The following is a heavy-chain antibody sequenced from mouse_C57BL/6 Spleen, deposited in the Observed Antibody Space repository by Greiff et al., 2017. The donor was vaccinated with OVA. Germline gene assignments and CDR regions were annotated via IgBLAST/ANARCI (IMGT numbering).Heavy chain of an antibody. D-gene: IGHD1-1*01. CDR1: GYTFTDYY. CDR3: ARSDYYGRSWMDY. CDR2: IYPGSGNT. V-gene: IGHV1-76*01. J-gene: IGHJ4*01. Sequence: VKLVESGAELVRPGASVKLSCKASGYTFTDYYINWVKQRPGQGLEWIARIYPGSGNTYYNEKFKGKATLTAEKSSSTAYMQLSSLTSEDSAVYYCARSDYYGRSWMDYWGQGTSVTVSS.